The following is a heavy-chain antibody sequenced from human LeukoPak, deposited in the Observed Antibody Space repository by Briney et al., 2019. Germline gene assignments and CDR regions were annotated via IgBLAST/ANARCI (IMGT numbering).Heavy chain of an antibody. D-gene: IGHD3-22*01. Sequence: SETLSLTCAVYGGSFSGYYWSWIRQPPGKGLEWIGEINHSGSTNYNPSPKSRVTISVDTSKNQFSLKLSSVTAADTAVYYCARVDSSGYYYAHFDYWGQGTLVTVSS. CDR3: ARVDSSGYYYAHFDY. J-gene: IGHJ4*02. V-gene: IGHV4-34*01. CDR1: GGSFSGYY. CDR2: INHSGST.